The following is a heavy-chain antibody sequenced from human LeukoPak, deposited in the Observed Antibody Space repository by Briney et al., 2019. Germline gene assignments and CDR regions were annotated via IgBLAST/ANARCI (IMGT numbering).Heavy chain of an antibody. CDR3: ARDSSDSSGYSEYYFDY. CDR1: GFTFSSYS. Sequence: PGGSLRLSCAASGFTFSSYSMIWVRQAPGKGLEWVSSISTTSSYIYYADSVKGRFTISRDNAKNSLFLQMSSLRAEDTAVYYCARDSSDSSGYSEYYFDYWGQGTLVTVSS. CDR2: ISTTSSYI. V-gene: IGHV3-21*01. D-gene: IGHD3-22*01. J-gene: IGHJ4*02.